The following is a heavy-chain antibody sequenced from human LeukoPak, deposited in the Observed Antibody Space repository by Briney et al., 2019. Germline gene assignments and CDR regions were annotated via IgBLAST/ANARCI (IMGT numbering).Heavy chain of an antibody. Sequence: SETLSLTCTVPGGSISGYYWSWIRQTPGGGLEWIGYFYYTGLTRSNPSLKSRVTIAGDTSKNQFSLSLTSMTAADTAIYYCAKDAVHPGEGYFDPWGPGTLVTVSS. J-gene: IGHJ5*02. CDR1: GGSISGYY. CDR3: AKDAVHPGEGYFDP. CDR2: FYYTGLT. V-gene: IGHV4-59*01. D-gene: IGHD7-27*01.